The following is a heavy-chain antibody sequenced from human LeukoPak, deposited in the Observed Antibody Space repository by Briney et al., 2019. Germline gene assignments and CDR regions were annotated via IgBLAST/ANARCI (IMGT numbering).Heavy chain of an antibody. Sequence: GGSLRLSCAASGFTFSDYNMRWIRQAPGKGLEWVSSISRSGSSKYYADSVKGRFTISRDNAKNSLFLQMNSLRAEDTAVYYCARALWFGETFPAYWGQGTLVTVSS. V-gene: IGHV3-11*04. J-gene: IGHJ4*02. CDR2: ISRSGSSK. CDR1: GFTFSDYN. CDR3: ARALWFGETFPAY. D-gene: IGHD3-10*01.